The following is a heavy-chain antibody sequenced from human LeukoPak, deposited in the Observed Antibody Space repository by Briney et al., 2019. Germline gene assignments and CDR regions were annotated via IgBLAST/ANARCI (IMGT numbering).Heavy chain of an antibody. CDR1: GFTVSSNY. CDR2: IYSDGTT. Sequence: GGSLRLSCAASGFTVSSNYMSWVRQAPGKGLEWVSVIYSDGTTYYAESVKGRFTISRDNSKNTLYLQMNRLRAEDTAVYYCARGPNTNWYFDLWGRGTLVTVSS. J-gene: IGHJ2*01. D-gene: IGHD2-2*01. V-gene: IGHV3-53*01. CDR3: ARGPNTNWYFDL.